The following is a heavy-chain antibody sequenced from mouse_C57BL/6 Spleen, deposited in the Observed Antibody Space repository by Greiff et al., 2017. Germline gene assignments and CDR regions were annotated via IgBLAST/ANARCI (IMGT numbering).Heavy chain of an antibody. CDR3: AREGDD. J-gene: IGHJ2*01. Sequence: VQLQQSGPGLVKPSPSLSLTCSVSGYSITSGYFWNWIRQFPGNILEWMGYIRYDGSTNYNPSLKNRTSITRDTSKNKFFLKLNSVTTGDTATYYCAREGDDWGQGTTLTVSS. V-gene: IGHV3-6*01. CDR2: IRYDGST. CDR1: GYSITSGYF.